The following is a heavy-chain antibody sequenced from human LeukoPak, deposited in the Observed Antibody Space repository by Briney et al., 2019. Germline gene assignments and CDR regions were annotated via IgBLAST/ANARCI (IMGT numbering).Heavy chain of an antibody. Sequence: GGSLRLSCAASGFTFSSYGMSWVRQAPGKGLEWVSGIGGSGIGTHYADSVKGRFTISRDNSKNTLYLQMNSLRAEDTAVYYCAKSSVGGSVYALDIWGQGTMVTVSS. J-gene: IGHJ3*02. D-gene: IGHD3-3*01. CDR1: GFTFSSYG. CDR3: AKSSVGGSVYALDI. CDR2: IGGSGIGT. V-gene: IGHV3-23*01.